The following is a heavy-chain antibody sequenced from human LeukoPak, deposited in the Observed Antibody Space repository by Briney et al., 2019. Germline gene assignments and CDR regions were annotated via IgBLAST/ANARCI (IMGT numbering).Heavy chain of an antibody. Sequence: GGSLRLSCAASGFTFNNYGMYWVRQAPGKGLEWVAVISYDGSEKYYADSVKGRFTISRDNPKNTLYLEMNSLRPEDTAVYYCANRHGSVSGPAGSWGQGTLVTVSS. V-gene: IGHV3-30*18. CDR2: ISYDGSEK. CDR3: ANRHGSVSGPAGS. CDR1: GFTFNNYG. J-gene: IGHJ5*02. D-gene: IGHD3-10*01.